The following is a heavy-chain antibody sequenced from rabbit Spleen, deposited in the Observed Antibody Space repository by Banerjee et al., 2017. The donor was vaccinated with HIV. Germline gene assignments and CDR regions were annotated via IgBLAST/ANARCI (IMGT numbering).Heavy chain of an antibody. V-gene: IGHV1S43*01. Sequence: QEQLVESGGGLVKPGASLTLTCRASGFDLNSYYYMCWVRQAPGKGLELIGCIATGSGSTWYASWVNGRFTISSHNAQNTVDLQMNSLTAADTATYFCARDAGTSFSTYGMDLWGPGTLVTVS. CDR2: IATGSGST. D-gene: IGHD8-1*01. CDR1: GFDLNSYYY. CDR3: ARDAGTSFSTYGMDL. J-gene: IGHJ6*01.